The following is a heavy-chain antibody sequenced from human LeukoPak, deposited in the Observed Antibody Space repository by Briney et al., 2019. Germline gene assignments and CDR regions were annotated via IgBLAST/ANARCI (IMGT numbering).Heavy chain of an antibody. J-gene: IGHJ4*02. CDR3: AREDVVARGFDY. Sequence: GGSLRLSCAASGFTFSSYGMHWVRQAPGKGLEWVAVIWYDGSNKYYADSVKGRITISRDNSKNTLYLQMNSLRAEDTAVYYCAREDVVARGFDYWGQGTLVTVSS. D-gene: IGHD2-21*01. CDR1: GFTFSSYG. CDR2: IWYDGSNK. V-gene: IGHV3-33*01.